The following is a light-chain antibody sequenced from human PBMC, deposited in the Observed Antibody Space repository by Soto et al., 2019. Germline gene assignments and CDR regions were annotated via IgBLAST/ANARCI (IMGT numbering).Light chain of an antibody. CDR1: QAIITY. J-gene: IGKJ3*01. V-gene: IGKV1-33*01. Sequence: DIQMTQSPSSLSASVGDRVTITCRASQAIITYLNWYQQKPGKAPKLLIYDASNLETGVPSRSSGSGSGTDFTFTISSLQPEDVATYYCQQYDNLLLTFGPGTKVDIK. CDR2: DAS. CDR3: QQYDNLLLT.